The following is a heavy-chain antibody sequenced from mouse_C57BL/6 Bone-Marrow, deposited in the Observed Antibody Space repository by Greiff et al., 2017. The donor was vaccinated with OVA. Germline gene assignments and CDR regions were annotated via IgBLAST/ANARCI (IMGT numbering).Heavy chain of an antibody. V-gene: IGHV1-76*01. CDR1: GYTFTDYY. Sequence: QVQLKQSGAELVRPGASVKLSCKASGYTFTDYYINWVKQRPGQGLEWIARIYPGSGNTYYNEKFKGKATLTAEKSSSTAYMQLSSLTSEDSAVYFCANAGRYDNYSYYSDYWGQGTTLTVSS. CDR3: ANAGRYDNYSYYSDY. J-gene: IGHJ2*01. D-gene: IGHD2-10*02. CDR2: IYPGSGNT.